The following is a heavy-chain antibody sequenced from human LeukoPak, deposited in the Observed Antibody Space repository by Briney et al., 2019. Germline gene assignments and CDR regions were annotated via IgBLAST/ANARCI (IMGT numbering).Heavy chain of an antibody. V-gene: IGHV3-30*02. D-gene: IGHD4-23*01. CDR3: AREDKDDYGGFYYFDY. Sequence: PGGSLRLSCAASGFTFSSYGMHWVRQAPGKGLEWVAFIRYDGSNKYYADSVEGRFTISRDNSKNTLYLQMNSLRAEDTAVYYCAREDKDDYGGFYYFDYWGQGTLVTVSS. CDR2: IRYDGSNK. J-gene: IGHJ4*02. CDR1: GFTFSSYG.